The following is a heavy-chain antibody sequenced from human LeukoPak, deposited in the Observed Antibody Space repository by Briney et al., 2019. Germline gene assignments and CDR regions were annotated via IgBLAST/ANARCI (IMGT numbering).Heavy chain of an antibody. CDR2: IYTSGST. V-gene: IGHV4-4*07. J-gene: IGHJ6*02. Sequence: TSKTLSLTCTVSGGSISSYYWSWIRQPAGKGLEWMGRIYTSGSTNYNPSLKSRVTMSVDTSRNQFSLKLSSETAADTAVYYCARDRYCSSSSCYRDYYGMEVWGQGTTVTVSS. CDR1: GGSISSYY. D-gene: IGHD2-2*01. CDR3: ARDRYCSSSSCYRDYYGMEV.